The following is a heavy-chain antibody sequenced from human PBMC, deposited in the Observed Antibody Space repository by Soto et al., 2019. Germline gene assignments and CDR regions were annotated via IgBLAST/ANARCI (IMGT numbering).Heavy chain of an antibody. CDR2: SIPIFGTA. CDR1: GGTFSAYS. Sequence: QVQLVQSGAEVQKPGSSVKVSCKASGGTFSAYSISWVRQAPGQGLEWMGGSIPIFGTANYEQKFQGRVTITADESTSTTYMELRSLRSEDTAVYYCATGGQHRKVSNYYGMDVWGQGTTVTVSS. V-gene: IGHV1-69*01. CDR3: ATGGQHRKVSNYYGMDV. D-gene: IGHD6-13*01. J-gene: IGHJ6*02.